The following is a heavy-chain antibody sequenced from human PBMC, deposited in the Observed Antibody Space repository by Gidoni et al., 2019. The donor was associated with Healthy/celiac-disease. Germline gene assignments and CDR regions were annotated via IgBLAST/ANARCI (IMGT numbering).Heavy chain of an antibody. D-gene: IGHD3-10*01. CDR3: ARVVYGSGSYYYYYYYGMDV. J-gene: IGHJ6*02. CDR2: IYYSGST. CDR1: GGSISSSSYY. Sequence: QLQLQESGPGLVKPSETLSLTCTVSGGSISSSSYYWGWIRQPPGKGLEWIGSIYYSGSTYYNPSLKSRVTISVDTSKTQFSLKLSSVTAADTAVYYCARVVYGSGSYYYYYYYGMDVWGQGTTVTVSS. V-gene: IGHV4-39*01.